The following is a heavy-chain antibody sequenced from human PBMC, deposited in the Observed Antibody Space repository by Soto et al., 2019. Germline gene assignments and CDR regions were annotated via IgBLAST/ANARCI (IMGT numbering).Heavy chain of an antibody. Sequence: SETLSLTCAVYGGSFSGYYWSWIRQPPGKGLEWIGEINHSGSTNYNPSLKSRVTISVDTSKNQFSLKLSSVTAADTAVYYCARLRFLEWLLEGDFDYWGQGTLVTVSS. CDR3: ARLRFLEWLLEGDFDY. J-gene: IGHJ4*02. D-gene: IGHD3-3*01. CDR1: GGSFSGYY. CDR2: INHSGST. V-gene: IGHV4-34*01.